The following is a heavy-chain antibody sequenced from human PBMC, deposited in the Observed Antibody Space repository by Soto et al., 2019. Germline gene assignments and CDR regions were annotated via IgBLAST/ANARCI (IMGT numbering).Heavy chain of an antibody. V-gene: IGHV3-33*01. Sequence: KVLEWVEVIWYDGKNKYYADSVKGRFTVSRDNSKNTLYLQMNSLRVEDTAVYFFFFKAEDGIRDNVPVSAFLLNRSSDL. D-gene: IGHD3-16*01. CDR3: FFKAEDGIRDNVPVSAFLLNRSSDL. J-gene: IGHJ2*01. CDR2: IWYDGKNK.